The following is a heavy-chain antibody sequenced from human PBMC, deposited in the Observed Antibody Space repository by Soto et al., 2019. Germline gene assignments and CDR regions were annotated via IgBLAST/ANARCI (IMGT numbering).Heavy chain of an antibody. CDR2: IKTDGSET. CDR1: GFTFSSFW. V-gene: IGHV3-7*03. Sequence: HPGGSLRLSCAASGFTFSSFWMSLVRQAPGKGLEWVANIKTDGSETHYVDSVKGRFTISRDNPKTSLYLQMNSLRVEDTAVYFCTSDRYPRFYHGSGSYTYYWGQGTTVTVSS. D-gene: IGHD3-10*01. J-gene: IGHJ4*02. CDR3: TSDRYPRFYHGSGSYTYY.